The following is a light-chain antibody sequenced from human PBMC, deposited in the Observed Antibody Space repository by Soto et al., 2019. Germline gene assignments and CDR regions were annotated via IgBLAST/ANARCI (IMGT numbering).Light chain of an antibody. CDR2: NNN. Sequence: QSVVTQAPSVSGTPGQRVTISCSGSSSNIESNWVYWYQKLPVAAPKLLIYNNNQRPSGVPDRVAGSKSGTSASRAITGLRSDDEAEYYCATWDDDLYTPIIGGGTQLTVL. J-gene: IGLJ2*01. CDR3: ATWDDDLYTPI. V-gene: IGLV1-47*02. CDR1: SSNIESNW.